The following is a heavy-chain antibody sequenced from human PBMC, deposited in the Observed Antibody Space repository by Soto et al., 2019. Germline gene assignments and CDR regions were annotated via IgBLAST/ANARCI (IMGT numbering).Heavy chain of an antibody. CDR2: IKQDGSEK. V-gene: IGHV3-7*03. D-gene: IGHD2-2*01. CDR1: GFTFSSYW. Sequence: EVQLVESGGGLVQPGGSLRLSCAASGFTFSSYWMSWVRQAPGKGLEWVANIKQDGSEKYYVDSVKGRFTISRDNAKNSLYLQMNSLRGEDTAVYYCARDHCISTSCYSRLHIRRKHYYYYGMDVCGQGTTVTVSS. J-gene: IGHJ6*02. CDR3: ARDHCISTSCYSRLHIRRKHYYYYGMDV.